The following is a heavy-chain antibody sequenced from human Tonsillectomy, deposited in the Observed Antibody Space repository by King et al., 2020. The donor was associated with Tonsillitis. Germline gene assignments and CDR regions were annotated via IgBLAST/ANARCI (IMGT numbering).Heavy chain of an antibody. V-gene: IGHV3-30-3*01. CDR2: ISYDGSNK. CDR3: ARGGERFLEWLLGY. Sequence: VQLVESGGGVVQPGRSLRLSWAASGFTFSSYAMHWVRQAPGKGLEWLAVISYDGSNKYYPESVKGRFTISRDNSKNTLYLQMNSLRAEDTAVYYCARGGERFLEWLLGYWGQGTLVTVSS. D-gene: IGHD3-3*01. CDR1: GFTFSSYA. J-gene: IGHJ4*02.